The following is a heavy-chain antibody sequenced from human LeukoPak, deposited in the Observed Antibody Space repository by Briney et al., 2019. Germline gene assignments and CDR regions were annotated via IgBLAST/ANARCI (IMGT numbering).Heavy chain of an antibody. CDR3: AKTRTPLLYGGYSAFDY. V-gene: IGHV3-23*01. J-gene: IGHJ4*02. CDR1: GFTFSSYA. CDR2: ISGRGGST. Sequence: PGGSLRLSCAASGFTFSSYAMSWVRQAPGKGLEWVSAISGRGGSTYYADSVKGRFTISRDNSKNTLYLQMNSLRAEDTAVYYCAKTRTPLLYGGYSAFDYWGQGTLVTVSS. D-gene: IGHD5-12*01.